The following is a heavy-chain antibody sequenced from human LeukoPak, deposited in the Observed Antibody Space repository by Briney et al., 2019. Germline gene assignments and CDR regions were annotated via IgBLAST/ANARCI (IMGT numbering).Heavy chain of an antibody. J-gene: IGHJ4*02. CDR1: GDSVASSGSYW. V-gene: IGHV4-61*01. CDR2: VHSSGST. Sequence: SETLSLTCDVSGDSVASSGSYWSGWFRQPPGKGLEWIGYVHSSGSTKYNSSLGSRVTISVDTSKNQFSLKMSSVTAADTAVYYCARDRGVGDYLGQGTLVTVSS. CDR3: ARDRGVGDY. D-gene: IGHD3-10*01.